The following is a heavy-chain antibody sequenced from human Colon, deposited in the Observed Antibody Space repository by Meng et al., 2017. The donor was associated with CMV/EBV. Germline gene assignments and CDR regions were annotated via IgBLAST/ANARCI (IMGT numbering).Heavy chain of an antibody. V-gene: IGHV4-61*02. CDR2: IHVRGNT. CDR1: GDSISSGSYH. J-gene: IGHJ4*02. D-gene: IGHD1-20*01. Sequence: QVQLQASGPGLVKPSQTLSLTCTVSGDSISSGSYHWTWNRQPAGKGLEWIGRIHVRGNTNYNPSLQSRVTMSVDTSKNQFSLSLNSVTSADSAVYYCARGVGPYNWNLRWDSWAQGTLVTVSS. CDR3: ARGVGPYNWNLRWDS.